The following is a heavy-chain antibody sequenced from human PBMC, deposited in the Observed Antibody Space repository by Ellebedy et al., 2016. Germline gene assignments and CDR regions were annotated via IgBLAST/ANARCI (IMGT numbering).Heavy chain of an antibody. V-gene: IGHV4-39*07. J-gene: IGHJ4*02. CDR3: VGQKTPYIPSDY. D-gene: IGHD2-21*01. CDR2: LYHSGST. CDR1: GGSISNSNFH. Sequence: SETLSLXXTVSGGSISNSNFHWGWIRQPPGEGLEWIANLYHSGSTYYDPSLRSRVTISVDPSRNQFSLKVNSVTAADTAVYYCVGQKTPYIPSDYWGQGTLVTVSS.